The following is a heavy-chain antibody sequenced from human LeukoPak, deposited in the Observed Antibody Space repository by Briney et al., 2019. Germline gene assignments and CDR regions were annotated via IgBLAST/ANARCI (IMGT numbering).Heavy chain of an antibody. Sequence: GGSPRLSCAASGFTFSSYSMNWVRQAPGKGLEWVSYISSSSSTIYYADSVKGRFTISRDNAKNSLYLQMNSLRAEDTAVYYCARDSPLKYYDFWSGFYYYYYMDVWGKGTTVTVSS. D-gene: IGHD3-3*01. J-gene: IGHJ6*03. CDR2: ISSSSSTI. V-gene: IGHV3-48*04. CDR3: ARDSPLKYYDFWSGFYYYYYMDV. CDR1: GFTFSSYS.